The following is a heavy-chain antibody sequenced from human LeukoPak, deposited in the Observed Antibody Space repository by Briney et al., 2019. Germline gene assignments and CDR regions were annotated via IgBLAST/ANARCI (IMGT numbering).Heavy chain of an antibody. Sequence: GGSLRLSCAASGFTFSDYAMTWVRQAPGKGLEWVSAISSSGGSTYYADSVKGRFTISRDNSKNTLYLQMNSLRAEDTAVYYCAKRLKYSYGPGFDYWGQGTLVTVSS. V-gene: IGHV3-23*01. J-gene: IGHJ4*02. CDR3: AKRLKYSYGPGFDY. CDR1: GFTFSDYA. D-gene: IGHD5-18*01. CDR2: ISSSGGST.